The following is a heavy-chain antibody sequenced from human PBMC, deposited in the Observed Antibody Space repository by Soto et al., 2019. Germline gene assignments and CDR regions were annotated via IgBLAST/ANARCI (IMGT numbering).Heavy chain of an antibody. Sequence: GGSLRLSCAASGFTFSSYGMHWVRQAPGKGLEWVAVISYDGSNKYYADSVKGRFTISRDNSKNTLYLQMNSLRAEDTAVYYFIGASSPSIDYGGQETLVTVSS. CDR3: IGASSPSIDY. CDR1: GFTFSSYG. V-gene: IGHV3-30*03. D-gene: IGHD2-15*01. J-gene: IGHJ4*02. CDR2: ISYDGSNK.